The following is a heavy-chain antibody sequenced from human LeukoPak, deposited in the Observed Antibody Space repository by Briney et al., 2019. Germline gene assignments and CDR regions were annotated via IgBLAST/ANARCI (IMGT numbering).Heavy chain of an antibody. D-gene: IGHD3-10*01. J-gene: IGHJ6*02. CDR3: ARVGDGSGQHGMDV. CDR2: IYHSGST. Sequence: SETLSLTCTVSGYSISSGYYWGWIRQPPGKGLEWIGSIYHSGSTYYNPSLKSRVTISVDTSENQFSLKLSSVTAADTAVYYCARVGDGSGQHGMDVWGQGTTVTVSS. CDR1: GYSISSGYY. V-gene: IGHV4-38-2*02.